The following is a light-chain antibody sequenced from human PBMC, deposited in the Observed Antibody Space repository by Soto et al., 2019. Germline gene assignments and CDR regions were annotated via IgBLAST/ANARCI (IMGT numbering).Light chain of an antibody. CDR3: TSFTSISTWV. J-gene: IGLJ3*02. Sequence: QSALTQPASVSGSPGQSITISCTGTSSDVGGYNYVSWFQQHPGKAPKLKIYEVSNRPSGVSHRFSGSKSGYTSSLTISLHQAEDDADYYCTSFTSISTWVFGGGTKVTVL. CDR1: SSDVGGYNY. V-gene: IGLV2-14*03. CDR2: EVS.